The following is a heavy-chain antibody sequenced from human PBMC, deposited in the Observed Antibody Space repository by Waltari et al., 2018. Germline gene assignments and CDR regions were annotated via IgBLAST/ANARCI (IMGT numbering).Heavy chain of an antibody. CDR3: ARGLAAAGTGLYYYYMDV. CDR2: IIPIFGTA. D-gene: IGHD6-13*01. Sequence: QVQLVQSGAEVKKPGSSVKVSCKASGGTFSSYAISWVRQAPGQGLEWMGGIIPIFGTANYAQKFQGRVTITADKSTSTAYMELGSLRSEDTAVYYCARGLAAAGTGLYYYYMDVWGKGTTVTVSS. CDR1: GGTFSSYA. V-gene: IGHV1-69*14. J-gene: IGHJ6*03.